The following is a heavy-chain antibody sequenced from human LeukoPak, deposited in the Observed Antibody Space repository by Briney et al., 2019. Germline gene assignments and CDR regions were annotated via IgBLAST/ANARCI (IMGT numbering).Heavy chain of an antibody. J-gene: IGHJ6*03. V-gene: IGHV3-53*01. CDR1: GFTVSSNS. Sequence: PGGSLRLSCAASGFTVSSNSMSWVRQAPGKGLEWVSVIYSGGSTYYADSVKGRFTISRDNSKNTLYLQMNSLRAEDTAVYYCASPSSGYYYYMDVWGKGTTVTVSS. CDR3: ASPSSGYYYYMDV. D-gene: IGHD3-10*01. CDR2: IYSGGST.